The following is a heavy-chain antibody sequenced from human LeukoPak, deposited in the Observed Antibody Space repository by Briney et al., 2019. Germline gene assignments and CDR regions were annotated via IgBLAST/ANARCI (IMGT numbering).Heavy chain of an antibody. J-gene: IGHJ4*02. Sequence: GGSLRLSCAASGFTFSSYEMNWVRQAPGKGLEWVSHISSSGSTIYYADSVKGGFTISRDNAKNSLYLQMNSLRAEDTAVYYCARVTYHAAAYWGQGTLVTVSS. CDR2: ISSSGSTI. V-gene: IGHV3-48*03. D-gene: IGHD2-2*01. CDR1: GFTFSSYE. CDR3: ARVTYHAAAY.